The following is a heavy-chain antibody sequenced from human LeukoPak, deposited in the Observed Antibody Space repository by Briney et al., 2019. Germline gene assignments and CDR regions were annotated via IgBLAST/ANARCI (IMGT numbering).Heavy chain of an antibody. J-gene: IGHJ3*02. CDR1: GFTFSSYS. CDR3: ARDGRPFDI. CDR2: ISSSSSTL. V-gene: IGHV3-48*02. Sequence: GGSLRLSCAASGFTFSSYSMSWVRQAPGKGLEWVAYISSSSSTLHYADPVKGRFTISRDNANNSLYLQMNSLRDEDTAVYYCARDGRPFDIWGQGTMVTVSS.